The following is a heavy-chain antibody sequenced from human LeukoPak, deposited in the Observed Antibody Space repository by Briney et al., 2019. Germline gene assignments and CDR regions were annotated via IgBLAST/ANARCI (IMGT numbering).Heavy chain of an antibody. CDR2: INPCGST. CDR3: ASSYNWDYVGSDWYFEL. D-gene: IGHD1-7*01. V-gene: IGHV4-34*01. Sequence: SETLSLTCAVYGGSFSGYYWSWIRHPQGKGLGWMGEINPCGSTNYNPSLKSRVTLSVDTSKNQYSLKLSSVTAADTAVYYWASSYNWDYVGSDWYFELCGRGTLVTVSS. J-gene: IGHJ2*01. CDR1: GGSFSGYY.